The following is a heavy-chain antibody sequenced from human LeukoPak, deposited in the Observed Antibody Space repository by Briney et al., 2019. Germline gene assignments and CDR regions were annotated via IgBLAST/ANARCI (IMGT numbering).Heavy chain of an antibody. CDR2: IIPILGIA. CDR3: ASPGGGLVAATLDAFDI. J-gene: IGHJ3*02. V-gene: IGHV1-69*04. D-gene: IGHD2-15*01. Sequence: SVKVSCKASGGTFSSYAISWLRQAPGQGLEWMGRIIPILGIANYAQKFQGRVTITTDKSTSTAYMELSSLRSEDTAVYYCASPGGGLVAATLDAFDIWGQGTMVTVSS. CDR1: GGTFSSYA.